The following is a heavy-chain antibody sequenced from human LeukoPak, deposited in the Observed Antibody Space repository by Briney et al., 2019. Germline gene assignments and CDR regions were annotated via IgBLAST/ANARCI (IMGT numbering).Heavy chain of an antibody. CDR1: GFTFSDYG. V-gene: IGHV3-33*01. CDR3: ARDRGYSFAHPLDY. Sequence: GGSLRLSCEASGFTFSDYGMPWVRQAPGKGLEWVALIWHDGSNKYYADSVKDRFTISRDNSKNTLYLQMNGLRAEDTAVYYCARDRGYSFAHPLDYWGQGALVTVSS. D-gene: IGHD5-18*01. CDR2: IWHDGSNK. J-gene: IGHJ4*02.